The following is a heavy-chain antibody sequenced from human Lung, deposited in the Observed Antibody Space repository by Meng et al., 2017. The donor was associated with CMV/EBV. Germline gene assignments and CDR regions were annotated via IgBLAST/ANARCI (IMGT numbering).Heavy chain of an antibody. J-gene: IGHJ4*02. CDR3: ARVCAFHDRNGYSYERALDT. Sequence: ASXXVSXKASTYIFTDYSVHWLRLAPGQGLEWMGLMKPDSGATDYAPNFQGRVTMTRDTSINTAYMELNRLTSDDTAVYYCARVCAFHDRNGYSYERALDTWXQGPLVTVSS. CDR2: MKPDSGAT. V-gene: IGHV1-2*02. CDR1: TYIFTDYS. D-gene: IGHD3-22*01.